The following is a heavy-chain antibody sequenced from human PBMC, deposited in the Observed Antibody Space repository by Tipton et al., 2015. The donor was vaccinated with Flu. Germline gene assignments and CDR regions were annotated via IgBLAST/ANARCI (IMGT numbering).Heavy chain of an antibody. D-gene: IGHD7-27*01. CDR2: IYYTGTS. Sequence: TLSLTCSVSGASISSGGYYWNWIRQRPGMGLEWIGDIYYTGTSFYNSSLKSRLTMSVDTSKNQVSLKLTSVTAADTAVYYCARSTGAVGYFDLWGRGTLVTVSS. CDR1: GASISSGGYY. CDR3: ARSTGAVGYFDL. J-gene: IGHJ2*01. V-gene: IGHV4-31*03.